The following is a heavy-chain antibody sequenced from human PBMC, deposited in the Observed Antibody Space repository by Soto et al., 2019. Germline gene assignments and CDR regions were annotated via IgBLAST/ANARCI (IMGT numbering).Heavy chain of an antibody. V-gene: IGHV6-1*01. J-gene: IGHJ4*02. D-gene: IGHD6-19*01. CDR2: TYYRSKWYS. CDR3: ARGSYYSGWV. Sequence: SETLSLTCAISGDSVSSTSAAWSWIRQSPSRGLEWLGRTYYRSKWYSDYAVSVKSRITINPDTSKNQFSLQLNSVTPEDTAVYYCARGSYYSGWVWGQGTLVTVSS. CDR1: GDSVSSTSAA.